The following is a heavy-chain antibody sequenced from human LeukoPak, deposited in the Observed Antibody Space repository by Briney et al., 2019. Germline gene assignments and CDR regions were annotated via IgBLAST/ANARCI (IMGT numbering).Heavy chain of an antibody. V-gene: IGHV3-30*07. CDR1: GFTFTNYA. D-gene: IGHD6-6*01. CDR2: ISYDGSET. Sequence: GRSLRLSCAAAGFTFTNYAIHWVRQAPGKGLDWVAIISYDGSETYYADSVKGRFTISRDNAKNSLYLQMNSLRAEDTAVYYCARDPRYSSSPGGYFDYWGQGTLVTVSS. CDR3: ARDPRYSSSPGGYFDY. J-gene: IGHJ4*02.